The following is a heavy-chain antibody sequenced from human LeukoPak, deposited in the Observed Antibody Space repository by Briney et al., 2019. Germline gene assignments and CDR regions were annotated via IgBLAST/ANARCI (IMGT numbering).Heavy chain of an antibody. CDR1: GFTFSSYT. J-gene: IGHJ4*02. D-gene: IGHD6-13*01. V-gene: IGHV3-30-3*01. CDR2: ISYDGSNK. Sequence: GGSLRLSCAASGFTFSSYTMHWVRQALGKGLEWVAVISYDGSNKYYADSVKGRFTISRDNSKNTLYLQMNSLRAEDTAVYYCARVGKAAAGLDYWGQGTLVTVSS. CDR3: ARVGKAAAGLDY.